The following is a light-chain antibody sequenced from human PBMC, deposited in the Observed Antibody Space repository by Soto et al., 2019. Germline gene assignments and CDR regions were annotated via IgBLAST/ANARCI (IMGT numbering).Light chain of an antibody. CDR2: GAS. CDR3: QQYGTSPRT. CDR1: QSVISSY. V-gene: IGKV3-20*01. Sequence: EFVLTQSPGTLSLSPGEGATLSCRVSQSVISSYLAWYQQKPGQAPRLLIYGASARATGIPDRFSGSGSGTDFTLTIRRLEPEDFAVYYCQQYGTSPRTFGQGTKVDIK. J-gene: IGKJ1*01.